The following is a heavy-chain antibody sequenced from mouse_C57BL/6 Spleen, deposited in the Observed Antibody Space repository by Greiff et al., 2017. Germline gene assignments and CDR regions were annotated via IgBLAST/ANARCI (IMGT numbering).Heavy chain of an antibody. CDR3: ARDYDYDEGWFAY. CDR1: GYTFTDYN. V-gene: IGHV1-22*01. J-gene: IGHJ3*01. Sequence: VQLQQSGPELVKPGASVKMSCKASGYTFTDYNMHWVKQSHGKSLEWIGYINPNNGGTSYNQKFKGKATLTVNKSSSTAYMELRSLTSEDSAVYYCARDYDYDEGWFAYWGQGTLVTVSA. D-gene: IGHD2-4*01. CDR2: INPNNGGT.